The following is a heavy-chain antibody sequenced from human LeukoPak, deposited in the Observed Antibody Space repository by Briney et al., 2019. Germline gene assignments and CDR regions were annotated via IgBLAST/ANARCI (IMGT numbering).Heavy chain of an antibody. J-gene: IGHJ4*02. V-gene: IGHV1-2*02. Sequence: GASVKVSCKASGYTFTGYYMHWVRQAPGQGLEWMGWINPNSGGTNYAQKLQGRVTMTTDTSTSTAYMELRSLRSDDTAVYYCASNLFGELSLFDYWGQGTLVTVSS. CDR2: INPNSGGT. CDR1: GYTFTGYY. D-gene: IGHD3-10*02. CDR3: ASNLFGELSLFDY.